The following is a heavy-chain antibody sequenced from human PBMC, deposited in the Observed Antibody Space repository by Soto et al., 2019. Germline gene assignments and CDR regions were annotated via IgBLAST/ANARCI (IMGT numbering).Heavy chain of an antibody. CDR1: GFSFGTFV. CDR3: AKWDTHGIIPPTVGGNYYYYDMDV. D-gene: IGHD5-18*01. CDR2: ITDSGYTA. J-gene: IGHJ6*02. Sequence: GGSLRLSCAASGFSFGTFVMTWFRQAPGGGLEWVASITDSGYTASYAETVEGRFTVSRDNSKNTLYLQMHSLRAEDTAIFFCAKWDTHGIIPPTVGGNYYYYDMDVWGQGTRVTVSS. V-gene: IGHV3-23*01.